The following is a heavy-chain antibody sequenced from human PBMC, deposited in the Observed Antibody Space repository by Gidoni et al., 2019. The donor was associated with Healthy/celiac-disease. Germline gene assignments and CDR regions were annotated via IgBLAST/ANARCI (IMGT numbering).Heavy chain of an antibody. V-gene: IGHV3-30*18. Sequence: QVQLVESGGGVVQPGRSLRLSGAASGFTFSSYARHWVRQGPGKGLEWVAVISYDGSNKYYADSVKGRFTISRDNSKNTLYLQMNSLRAEDTAVYYCAKGAYWGYWGQGTLVTVSS. CDR1: GFTFSSYA. J-gene: IGHJ4*02. CDR3: AKGAYWGY. D-gene: IGHD3-16*01. CDR2: ISYDGSNK.